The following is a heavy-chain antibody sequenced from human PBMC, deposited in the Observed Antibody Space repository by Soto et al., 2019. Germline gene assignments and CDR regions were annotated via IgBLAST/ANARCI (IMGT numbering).Heavy chain of an antibody. CDR2: IYPSDSDT. CDR1: GYSFTTHW. Sequence: PGESLKISCKGSGYSFTTHWIAWVRQMPGKGLEWMGIIYPSDSDTRYSQSFQGQVSISADKSISTAYLQWSSLEASDTAIYYCAVFRSSWFGQGRLDSRGQGTIVTVSS. D-gene: IGHD6-13*01. CDR3: AVFRSSWFGQGRLDS. J-gene: IGHJ4*02. V-gene: IGHV5-51*01.